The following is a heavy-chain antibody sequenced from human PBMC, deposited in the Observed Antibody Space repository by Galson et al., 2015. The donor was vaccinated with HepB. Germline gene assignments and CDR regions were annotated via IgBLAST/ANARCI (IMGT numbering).Heavy chain of an antibody. CDR3: ARGAVAAARKAFSSWFDP. J-gene: IGHJ5*02. V-gene: IGHV1-18*01. D-gene: IGHD6-13*01. Sequence: QSGAEVKKPGESLKISCKASGSTFTSYGISWVRQAPGQGLEWMGWISAYNGNTNYAQKLQGRVTMTTDTSTSTAYMELRSLRSDDTAVYYCARGAVAAARKAFSSWFDPWGQGTLVTVSS. CDR2: ISAYNGNT. CDR1: GSTFTSYG.